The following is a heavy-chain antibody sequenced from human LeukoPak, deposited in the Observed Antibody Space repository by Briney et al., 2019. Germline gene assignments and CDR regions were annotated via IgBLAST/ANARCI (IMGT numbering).Heavy chain of an antibody. CDR1: GGSFSGYY. J-gene: IGHJ5*02. D-gene: IGHD3-3*01. CDR3: ARDYHDFWSGYYSA. Sequence: SETLSLTCAVYGGSFSGYYWSWIRQPPGKGLEWIGYIYYSGSTNYNPSLKSRVTISVDTSKNQFSLKLSSVTAADTAVYYCARDYHDFWSGYYSAWGQGTLVTVSS. V-gene: IGHV4-59*01. CDR2: IYYSGST.